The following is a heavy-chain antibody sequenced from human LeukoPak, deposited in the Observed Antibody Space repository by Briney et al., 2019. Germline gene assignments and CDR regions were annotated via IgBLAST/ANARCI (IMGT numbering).Heavy chain of an antibody. CDR2: IIPILGIA. D-gene: IGHD6-19*01. Sequence: GSSVKLSCKASGATFSSYAISWVRQAPGQGLEWMGRIIPILGIANYAQKFQGRVTITADKSTSTAYMELSSLRSEDTAVYYCARVPVAGKRLDYGGQGTLVTVSS. CDR3: ARVPVAGKRLDY. J-gene: IGHJ4*02. V-gene: IGHV1-69*04. CDR1: GATFSSYA.